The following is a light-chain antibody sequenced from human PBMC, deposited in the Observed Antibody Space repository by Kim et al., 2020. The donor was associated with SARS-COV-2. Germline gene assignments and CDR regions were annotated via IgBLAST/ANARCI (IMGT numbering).Light chain of an antibody. CDR1: ESVRSRN. Sequence: LSPGEGVTLSCRASESVRSRNLAWNQQRPGQAPRLLIYGAFNRAPGIPDRFSGGGSGRDFTLTISGLEPDDFAVYYCQHYGSSITFGQGTRLEIK. CDR2: GAF. CDR3: QHYGSSIT. V-gene: IGKV3-20*01. J-gene: IGKJ5*01.